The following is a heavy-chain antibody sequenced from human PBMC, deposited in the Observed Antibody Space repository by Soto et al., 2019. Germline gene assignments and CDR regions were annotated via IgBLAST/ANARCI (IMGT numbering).Heavy chain of an antibody. CDR1: GFSLTTSGVG. CDR3: AHSPCSGGTCYLFDH. D-gene: IGHD2-15*01. V-gene: IGHV2-5*02. CDR2: IYWAGIE. J-gene: IGHJ4*02. Sequence: QITLKESGHTLGKPTQTLTLTCTVSGFSLTTSGVGVGWIRQPPGKAPEWLALIYWAGIERYSPSLRSRLTITMDTSKNQVVLTMTTMDPVDTATYYCAHSPCSGGTCYLFDHWGQGTPVIVSS.